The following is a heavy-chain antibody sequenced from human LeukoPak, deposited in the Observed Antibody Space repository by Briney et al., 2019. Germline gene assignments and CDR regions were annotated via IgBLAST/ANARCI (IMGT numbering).Heavy chain of an antibody. D-gene: IGHD5-12*01. V-gene: IGHV3-30*02. CDR2: IRYDGSNK. Sequence: GGSLRLSCAASGFTFSSYGMHWVRQAPGKGLEWVAFIRYDGSNKYYADSVKGRFTISRDNSKNTLYLQMNSLRAEDTAVYYCAREGRPDSGYDLYYWGQGTLVTVSS. CDR3: AREGRPDSGYDLYY. CDR1: GFTFSSYG. J-gene: IGHJ4*02.